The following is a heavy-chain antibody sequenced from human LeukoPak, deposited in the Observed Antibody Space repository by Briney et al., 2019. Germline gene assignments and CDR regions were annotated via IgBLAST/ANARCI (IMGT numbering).Heavy chain of an antibody. Sequence: GGSLRLSCAASRFTFDDYTMHWVRQTPGKGLEWVSLISWNGVTTYYADSVKGRFTISRDNAKNSLYLQMNSLRAEDTAVYSCARDRHRYNYDSSGYPPYWGQGTLVTVSS. V-gene: IGHV3-43*01. CDR1: RFTFDDYT. D-gene: IGHD3-22*01. CDR2: ISWNGVTT. J-gene: IGHJ4*02. CDR3: ARDRHRYNYDSSGYPPY.